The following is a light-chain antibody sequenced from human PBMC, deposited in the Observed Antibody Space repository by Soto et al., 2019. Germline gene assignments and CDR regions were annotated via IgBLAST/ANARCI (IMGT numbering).Light chain of an antibody. Sequence: QAVVTQPPSASGTPGQGLTISCSGSSSNVGRNSVTWYQQLPGTAPKLLIYGNNQRPSGVPDRFSGSKSGTSASLAISGLQSEDEADYYCATWDDYLNVYVFGTGTKLTVL. J-gene: IGLJ1*01. CDR1: SSNVGRNS. V-gene: IGLV1-44*01. CDR2: GNN. CDR3: ATWDDYLNVYV.